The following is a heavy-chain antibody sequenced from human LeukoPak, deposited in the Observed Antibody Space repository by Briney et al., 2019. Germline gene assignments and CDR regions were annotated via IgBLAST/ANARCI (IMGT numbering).Heavy chain of an antibody. V-gene: IGHV4-59*01. CDR3: TKQYYYDSSGYFGY. D-gene: IGHD3-22*01. Sequence: WETVSLTCTVSGGSISSYYWSWIRQPPGKGLEWIGYIYYSGNSEYNPSLKSRVTISVDTSKNQFSLKLSSVTAADTAVYYCTKQYYYDSSGYFGYWGQGTLVTVSS. J-gene: IGHJ4*02. CDR1: GGSISSYY. CDR2: IYYSGNS.